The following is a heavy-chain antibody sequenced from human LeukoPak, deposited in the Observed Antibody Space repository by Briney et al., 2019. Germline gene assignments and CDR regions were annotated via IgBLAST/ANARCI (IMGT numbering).Heavy chain of an antibody. D-gene: IGHD1-26*01. V-gene: IGHV3-74*01. Sequence: GGSLRLSCAASGFSFSVYWMHWVRQAPGKGPVWVSRIKTDGSITDYADSVKGRFTVSRDSAKSSLYLHMNSLRAEDTAVYYCATYSGSYWEYYFDSWGQGTLVTVSS. CDR3: ATYSGSYWEYYFDS. CDR1: GFSFSVYW. J-gene: IGHJ4*02. CDR2: IKTDGSIT.